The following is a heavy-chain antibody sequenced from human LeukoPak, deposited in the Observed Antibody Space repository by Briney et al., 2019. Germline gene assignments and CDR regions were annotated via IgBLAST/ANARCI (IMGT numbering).Heavy chain of an antibody. Sequence: PSETLSLTCTVSGGSISSYYWSWIRQPPGKGLEWIGYIYYSGSPNYNPSLKSRVTISVDTSQNQFSLKLSSVTAADSAVYYCARAGAAAGTIYYFDYWGQGTLVTVSS. CDR2: IYYSGSP. V-gene: IGHV4-59*01. J-gene: IGHJ4*02. CDR3: ARAGAAAGTIYYFDY. CDR1: GGSISSYY. D-gene: IGHD6-13*01.